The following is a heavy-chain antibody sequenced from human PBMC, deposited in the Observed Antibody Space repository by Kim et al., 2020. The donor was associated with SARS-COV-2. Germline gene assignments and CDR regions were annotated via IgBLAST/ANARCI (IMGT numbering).Heavy chain of an antibody. D-gene: IGHD6-19*01. CDR3: ARVQGIAVGGAFDI. J-gene: IGHJ3*02. Sequence: TPPLKGRVTMSVDTSKNQFSLKLSSVTAADTAVYYCARVQGIAVGGAFDIWGQGTMVTVSS. V-gene: IGHV4-4*07.